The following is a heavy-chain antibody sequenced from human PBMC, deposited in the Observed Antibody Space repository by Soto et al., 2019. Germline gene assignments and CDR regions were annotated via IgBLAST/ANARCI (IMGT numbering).Heavy chain of an antibody. J-gene: IGHJ5*02. V-gene: IGHV3-23*01. CDR1: GFTFSSYA. Sequence: EVQLLESGGGLVQPGGSLRLSCTASGFTFSSYAMSWVRQAPGKGLEWASGINSGGDNTYYADSVKGRFSISRDSSKNTVFLQMNSLRAEDTALYYCARAVPAWFDPSGQGALVTVSS. CDR2: INSGGDNT. CDR3: ARAVPAWFDP.